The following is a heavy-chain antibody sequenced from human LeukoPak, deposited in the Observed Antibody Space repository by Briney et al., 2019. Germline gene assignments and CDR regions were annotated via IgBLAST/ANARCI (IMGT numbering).Heavy chain of an antibody. J-gene: IGHJ4*02. CDR3: ARENYYDSSGPTSSFDY. Sequence: GGSLRLSCAASGFTFSSYGMHWVRQAPGKGLEWVAVIWYDGSNKYYADSVKGRFTISRDNSKNTLYLRMNSLRAEDTAVYYCARENYYDSSGPTSSFDYWGQGTLVTVSS. V-gene: IGHV3-33*01. D-gene: IGHD3-22*01. CDR1: GFTFSSYG. CDR2: IWYDGSNK.